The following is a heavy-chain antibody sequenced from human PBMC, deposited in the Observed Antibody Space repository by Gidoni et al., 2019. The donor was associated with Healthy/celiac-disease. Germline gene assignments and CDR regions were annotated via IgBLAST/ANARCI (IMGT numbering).Heavy chain of an antibody. CDR3: ASTGDFLEWLLYDY. D-gene: IGHD3-3*01. Sequence: QLQLQESGPGLVKPSETLSLTCTVSGGSISSSSYYWGWIRQPPGKGLEWIGSIYYSGSTYYNPSLKSRVTISVDTSKNQFSLKLSSVTAADTAVYYCASTGDFLEWLLYDYWGQGTLVTVSS. V-gene: IGHV4-39*01. CDR2: IYYSGST. J-gene: IGHJ4*02. CDR1: GGSISSSSYY.